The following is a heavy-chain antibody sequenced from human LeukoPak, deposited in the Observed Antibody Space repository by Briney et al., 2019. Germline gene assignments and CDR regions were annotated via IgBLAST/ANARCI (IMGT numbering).Heavy chain of an antibody. Sequence: SQTLSLTCTVSGDSISSGDYYWSWIRQPPGKGLEWIGYIYYSGSTYYNPSLKSRVIISEDTSKNQFSLKLSSVTAADTAVYYCARDRLGYCSNAVCYDWGQGTQVTVSS. CDR3: ARDRLGYCSNAVCYD. D-gene: IGHD2-8*01. J-gene: IGHJ4*02. CDR2: IYYSGST. V-gene: IGHV4-30-4*01. CDR1: GDSISSGDYY.